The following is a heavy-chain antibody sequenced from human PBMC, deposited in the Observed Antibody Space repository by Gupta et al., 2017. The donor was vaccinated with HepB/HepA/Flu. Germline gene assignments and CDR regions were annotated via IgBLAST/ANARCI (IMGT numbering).Heavy chain of an antibody. D-gene: IGHD3-3*01. Sequence: QVQLLASGGVLVKPGGSLRLYCEASGFTFSDYSMTWIRQAPRAGLEWLSDISDSGYVIQYADSVRGRFTISRDNDKNSLYLQLTSLRAEDTAVYYCARRNDFWSGYHNFDIWGQGTMVTVSS. CDR3: ARRNDFWSGYHNFDI. V-gene: IGHV3-11*01. J-gene: IGHJ3*02. CDR2: ISDSGYVI. CDR1: GFTFSDYS.